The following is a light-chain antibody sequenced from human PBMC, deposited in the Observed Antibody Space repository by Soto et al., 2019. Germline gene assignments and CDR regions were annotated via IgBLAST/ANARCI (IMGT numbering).Light chain of an antibody. CDR2: AAS. CDR1: QSISNY. CDR3: QQSYSTPRT. V-gene: IGKV1-39*01. Sequence: DIQMTPSPSSLSASVGDRVTITCRARQSISNYLNWYQQKPGKAPKLLIYAASSLQSGVPSRFSGSGSGTDFTLTISSLQPEDFATYYCQQSYSTPRTFGQGTKLEIK. J-gene: IGKJ2*01.